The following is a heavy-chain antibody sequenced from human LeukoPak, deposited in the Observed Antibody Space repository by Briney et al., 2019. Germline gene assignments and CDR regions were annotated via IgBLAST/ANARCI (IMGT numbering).Heavy chain of an antibody. J-gene: IGHJ4*02. CDR2: LYYSGST. D-gene: IGHD3-9*01. Sequence: SETLSLTCTVSGGSISSSSYYWAWIRRPPGRGLEWFGRLYYSGSTYYNPSIKSRVTISVDTSKNQFSLKLSSVTAADTAVYYCARHGGECYDILTGYFNPKEFDYWGQGTLVTVSS. V-gene: IGHV4-39*01. CDR1: GGSISSSSYY. CDR3: ARHGGECYDILTGYFNPKEFDY.